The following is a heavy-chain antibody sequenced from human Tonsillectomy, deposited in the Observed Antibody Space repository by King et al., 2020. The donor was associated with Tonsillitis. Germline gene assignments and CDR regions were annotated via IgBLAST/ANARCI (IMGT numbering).Heavy chain of an antibody. J-gene: IGHJ2*01. Sequence: LQLQESGPRLVRPLQTLTLTCTVSGDSISSDGYYWSWIRQHPEKGLEWIGYIYYTGSTYYNPSLKSRVTISVDTSKNEFSLKMRSMTAADTAVYYCAGDSRGSGNDYNWYFDVWGRGTLVGVSS. D-gene: IGHD3-10*01. V-gene: IGHV4-31*03. CDR3: AGDSRGSGNDYNWYFDV. CDR1: GDSISSDGYY. CDR2: IYYTGST.